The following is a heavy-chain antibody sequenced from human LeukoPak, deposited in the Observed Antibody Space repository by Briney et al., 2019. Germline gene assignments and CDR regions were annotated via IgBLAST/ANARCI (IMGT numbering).Heavy chain of an antibody. Sequence: SETLSLTCAVYGGSFSGYYWSWIRQPPGKGLEWIGEINHSGSTNYNPSLKSRVTISVDTSKNQFSLKPSSVTAADTAVYYCARHTVAAGGFTMVRGVIDYFDYWGQGTLVTVSS. D-gene: IGHD3-10*01. CDR3: ARHTVAAGGFTMVRGVIDYFDY. V-gene: IGHV4-34*01. CDR1: GGSFSGYY. J-gene: IGHJ4*02. CDR2: INHSGST.